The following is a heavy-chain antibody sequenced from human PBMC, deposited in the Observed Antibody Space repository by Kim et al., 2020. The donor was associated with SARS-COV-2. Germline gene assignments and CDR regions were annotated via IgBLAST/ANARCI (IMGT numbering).Heavy chain of an antibody. J-gene: IGHJ6*03. V-gene: IGHV3-30*18. CDR3: AKDLYDFWSGYYGGPYYYMDV. D-gene: IGHD3-3*01. CDR2: ISYDGSNK. Sequence: GGSLRLSCAASGFTFSSYGMHWVRQAPGKGLEWVAVISYDGSNKYYADSVKGRFTISRDNSKNTLYLQMNSLRAEDTAVYYCAKDLYDFWSGYYGGPYYYMDVWGKGTTVTVSS. CDR1: GFTFSSYG.